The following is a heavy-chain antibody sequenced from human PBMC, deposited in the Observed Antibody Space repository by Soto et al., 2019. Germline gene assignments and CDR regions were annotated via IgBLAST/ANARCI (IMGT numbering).Heavy chain of an antibody. CDR1: GFTFSSFA. J-gene: IGHJ4*02. V-gene: IGHV3-23*01. CDR3: ARGLSAGKGSPPDF. CDR2: ISGSGGST. D-gene: IGHD6-13*01. Sequence: GGSLRLSCAASGFTFSSFAMSWVRQAPGKGLDWVSAISGSGGSTYSADSVKGRFTISRDNSKNTLYLQMSSLRAEDTAVYYCARGLSAGKGSPPDFWGQGSLVTVSS.